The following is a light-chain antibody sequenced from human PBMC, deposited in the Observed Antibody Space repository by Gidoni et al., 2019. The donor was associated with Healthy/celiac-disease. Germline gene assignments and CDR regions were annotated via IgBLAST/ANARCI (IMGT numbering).Light chain of an antibody. J-gene: IGKJ2*01. V-gene: IGKV1-5*03. CDR3: QQYNSYPYT. CDR1: QSISSW. Sequence: DIHMTQSPSTLSASVADRVTITCRASQSISSWLAWYQQKPGKAPKLLIYKASSLESGVPSRFSGSGSGTEFTLTISSLQPDDFATYYCQQYNSYPYTFGQGTKLEIK. CDR2: KAS.